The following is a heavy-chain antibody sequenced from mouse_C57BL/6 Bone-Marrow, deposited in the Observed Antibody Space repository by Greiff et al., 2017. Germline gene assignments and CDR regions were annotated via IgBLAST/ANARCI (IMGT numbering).Heavy chain of an antibody. CDR2: INPNNGGT. CDR3: ARGGLTMDY. CDR1: GYTFTDYY. V-gene: IGHV1-26*01. Sequence: EVQLQQSGPELVKPGASVKISCKASGYTFTDYYMNWVKQSPGKSLEWIGDINPNNGGTSYNQKFKGKATLTVDKSSSTAYMELTSLTSEDSAVYYCARGGLTMDYWGQGTSVTVSS. J-gene: IGHJ4*01. D-gene: IGHD3-3*01.